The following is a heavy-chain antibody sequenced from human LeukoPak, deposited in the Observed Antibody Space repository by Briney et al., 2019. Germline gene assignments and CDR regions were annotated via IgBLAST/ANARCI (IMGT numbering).Heavy chain of an antibody. D-gene: IGHD1-26*01. J-gene: IGHJ5*02. CDR3: AKGGRTWFDP. V-gene: IGHV4-59*02. CDR1: EFSVGSNY. Sequence: GSLRLSCAASEFSVGSNYMTWIRQPPGKGLEWIGYIYYSGSTNYNPSLKSRLTISLDTSKKQFSLKLSSVTAADTAVYYCAKGGRTWFDPWGQGTLVTVSS. CDR2: IYYSGST.